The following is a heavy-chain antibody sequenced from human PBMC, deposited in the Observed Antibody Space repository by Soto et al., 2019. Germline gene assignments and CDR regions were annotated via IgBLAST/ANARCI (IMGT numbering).Heavy chain of an antibody. CDR1: GDTFKNCV. Sequence: VQVVQSGVEVRRPGSSVKGSCKASGDTFKNCVISWVRQAPGQGLEWMGGIIPLFGTTDFAQRFQGRLTITTDESTTTAYMELSRLRSEDTATYYCAAELGFGKLSVVWGQGTTVIVSS. CDR3: AAELGFGKLSVV. V-gene: IGHV1-69*01. D-gene: IGHD3-10*01. J-gene: IGHJ6*02. CDR2: IIPLFGTT.